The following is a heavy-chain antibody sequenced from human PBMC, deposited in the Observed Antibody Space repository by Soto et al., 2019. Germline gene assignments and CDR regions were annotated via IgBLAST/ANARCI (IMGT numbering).Heavy chain of an antibody. J-gene: IGHJ6*02. V-gene: IGHV4-4*07. D-gene: IGHD5-18*01. CDR3: ARGDTAMVYYYGMDV. CDR1: GGSISSYY. Sequence: SETLSLTCTVSGGSISSYYWSWIRQPAGEGLEWIGRIYTSGSTNYNPSLKSRVTMSVDTSKNQFSLKLSSVTAADTAVYYCARGDTAMVYYYGMDVWGQGTTVTVSS. CDR2: IYTSGST.